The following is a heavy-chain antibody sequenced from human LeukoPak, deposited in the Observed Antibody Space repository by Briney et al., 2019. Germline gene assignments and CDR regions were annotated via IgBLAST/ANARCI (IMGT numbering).Heavy chain of an antibody. CDR3: AGDSYGSGSSGMDV. J-gene: IGHJ6*02. Sequence: PGRSLRLSCAASGFTFSRNTMRWVRQAPGKGLERGSVIFFDGSNKYYADSVRGRFTISRDNSKNTLYLQMNSLRAEDTTVYYCAGDSYGSGSSGMDVWGQGTTVTVSS. D-gene: IGHD3-10*01. CDR2: IFFDGSNK. CDR1: GFTFSRNT. V-gene: IGHV3-30*04.